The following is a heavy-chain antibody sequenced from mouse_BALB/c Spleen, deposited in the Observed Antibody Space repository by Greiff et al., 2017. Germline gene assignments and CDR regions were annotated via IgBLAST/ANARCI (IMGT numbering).Heavy chain of an antibody. D-gene: IGHD1-1*02. CDR1: GYSITSGYY. CDR3: ARGATGNYYAMDY. Sequence: EVQVVESGPGLVKPSQSLSLTCSVTGYSITSGYYWNWIRQFPGNKLEWMGYISYDGSNNYNPSLKNRISITRDTSKNQFFLKLNSVTTEDTATYYCARGATGNYYAMDYWGQGTSVTVSS. CDR2: ISYDGSN. J-gene: IGHJ4*01. V-gene: IGHV3-6*02.